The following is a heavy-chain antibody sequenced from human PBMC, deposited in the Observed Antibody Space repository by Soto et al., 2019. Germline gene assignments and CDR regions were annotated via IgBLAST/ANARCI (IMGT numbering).Heavy chain of an antibody. CDR1: GGSISSYY. Sequence: SETLSLTCTVSGGSISSYYWSWIRQPPGKGLEWIGYIYYSGSTNYNPSLKSRVTISVDTSKNQFSLKLSSVTAADTAVYYCARESIAVAGTIDYWGQGTLVTVSS. J-gene: IGHJ4*02. D-gene: IGHD6-19*01. CDR3: ARESIAVAGTIDY. CDR2: IYYSGST. V-gene: IGHV4-59*01.